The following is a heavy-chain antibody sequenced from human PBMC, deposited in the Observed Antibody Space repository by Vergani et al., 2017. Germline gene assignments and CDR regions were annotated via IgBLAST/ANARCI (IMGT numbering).Heavy chain of an antibody. CDR3: ARGQPDYIWGSYRYPFDY. V-gene: IGHV4-34*01. Sequence: QVQLQQWGAGLLKPSETLSLTCAVYGGSFSGYYWSWIRQPPGKGLEWIGEINHSGSTNYNPSLKSRVTISVDTSKNQFSLKLGSVTAADTAVYYCARGQPDYIWGSYRYPFDYWGQGTLVTVSS. CDR1: GGSFSGYY. CDR2: INHSGST. D-gene: IGHD3-16*02. J-gene: IGHJ4*02.